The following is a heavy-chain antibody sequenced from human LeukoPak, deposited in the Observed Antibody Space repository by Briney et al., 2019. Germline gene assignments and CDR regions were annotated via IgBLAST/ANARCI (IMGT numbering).Heavy chain of an antibody. CDR3: ARKFQIYYYYYMDV. J-gene: IGHJ6*03. Sequence: PSETLSLTCAVYGGSFSGYYWSWICQPPGKGLEWIGEINHSGSTDYNPSLKSRVTISVDTSKNQFSLKLSSVTAADTAVYYCARKFQIYYYYYMDVWGKGTTVTISS. CDR1: GGSFSGYY. D-gene: IGHD2-21*01. CDR2: INHSGST. V-gene: IGHV4-34*01.